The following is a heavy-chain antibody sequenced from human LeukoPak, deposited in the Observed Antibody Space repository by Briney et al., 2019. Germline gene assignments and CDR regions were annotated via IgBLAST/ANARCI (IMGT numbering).Heavy chain of an antibody. J-gene: IGHJ3*02. CDR1: GFTFNSYT. Sequence: GGSLRLSCAASGFTFNSYTMNWVRQAPGKGLEWVSCISGSSTYIYYADSVKGRFTISRDNAKNSLYLQMNSLRDEDTAVYYCARGGGSGRWGSAFDMWGQGTMVTVSS. D-gene: IGHD6-19*01. V-gene: IGHV3-21*01. CDR3: ARGGGSGRWGSAFDM. CDR2: ISGSSTYI.